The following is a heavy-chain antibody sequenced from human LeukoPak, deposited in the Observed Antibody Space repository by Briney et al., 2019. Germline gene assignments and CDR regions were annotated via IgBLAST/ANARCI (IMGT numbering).Heavy chain of an antibody. D-gene: IGHD2-8*01. Sequence: ASVKVSCKASGDTFNSFAINWVRQAPGQGFEWVGGIMPILGTPKFAQKFQDRVLIIADDSTNTAYMELRSLRSDDTAVYYCAGSLGYCTSNVCYLKYWGQGTLVTVSS. CDR3: AGSLGYCTSNVCYLKY. CDR2: IMPILGTP. V-gene: IGHV1-69*13. CDR1: GDTFNSFA. J-gene: IGHJ4*02.